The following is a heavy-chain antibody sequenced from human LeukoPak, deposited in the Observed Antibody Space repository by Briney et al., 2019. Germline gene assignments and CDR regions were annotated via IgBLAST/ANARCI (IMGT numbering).Heavy chain of an antibody. V-gene: IGHV3-21*04. Sequence: PGGSLRLSCAASGFTFSSYSMNWVRQAPGKGLEWVSSISSSSSYIYYADSVKGQFTISRDNSKSTLYLQMSSLRAEDTAVYYCAKVRSSGWSGIDYWGQGTLVTVSS. D-gene: IGHD6-19*01. CDR2: ISSSSSYI. J-gene: IGHJ4*02. CDR1: GFTFSSYS. CDR3: AKVRSSGWSGIDY.